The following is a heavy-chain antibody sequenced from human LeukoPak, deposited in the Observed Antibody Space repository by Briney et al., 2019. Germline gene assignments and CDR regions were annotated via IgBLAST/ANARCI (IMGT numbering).Heavy chain of an antibody. CDR3: ARVYVEYYYYYMDV. D-gene: IGHD3-16*01. J-gene: IGHJ6*03. CDR1: GGSISSSNW. V-gene: IGHV4-4*02. CDR2: IYHSGST. Sequence: SETLSLTCAVSGGSISSSNWWSWVRQPPGKGLEWIGEIYHSGSTNYNPSLKSRVTISVDKSKNQFSLKLSSVTAADTAVYYCARVYVEYYYYYMDVWGKGTTVTVSS.